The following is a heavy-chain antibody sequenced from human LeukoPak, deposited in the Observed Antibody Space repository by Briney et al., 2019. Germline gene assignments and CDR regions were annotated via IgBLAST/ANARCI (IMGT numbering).Heavy chain of an antibody. CDR3: AKDRGVGAKIY. CDR1: GFTFSSYA. J-gene: IGHJ4*02. Sequence: GGSLRLSCAASGFTFSSYAMSWVRQAPGKGLEWVSAISGSGGSTYYADSVKGRFTISRDNSKNTLYVQMNSLSAEDTAVYYCAKDRGVGAKIYWGQGTLVTVSS. D-gene: IGHD1-26*01. V-gene: IGHV3-23*01. CDR2: ISGSGGST.